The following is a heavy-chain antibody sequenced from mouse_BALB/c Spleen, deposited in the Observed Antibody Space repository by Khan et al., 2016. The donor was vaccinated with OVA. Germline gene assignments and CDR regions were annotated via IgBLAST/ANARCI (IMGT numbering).Heavy chain of an antibody. D-gene: IGHD3-3*01. CDR3: ARAGRWFDY. CDR1: GYSITSGYY. CDR2: ISYGGNN. Sequence: EVQLQESGPGLVKPSQSLSLTCSVTGYSITSGYYWNWIRQFPGNKLEWMGYISYGGNNNYNPYLKNRISITRDTSKNQFFLKLNSVTPEETAAYYCARAGRWFDYWGQGTLVTVSA. J-gene: IGHJ3*01. V-gene: IGHV3-6*02.